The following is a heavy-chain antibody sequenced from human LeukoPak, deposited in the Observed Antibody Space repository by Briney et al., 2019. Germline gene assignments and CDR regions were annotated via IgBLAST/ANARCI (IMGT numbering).Heavy chain of an antibody. CDR3: ARDPSINYYDSRGYFDY. CDR1: GYTFTSYV. CDR2: ISAYNGNT. V-gene: IGHV1-18*01. Sequence: ASVKVSCKASGYTFTSYVISCVRQAPGQGLEWMEWISAYNGNTNYAQKLQGRVTMTTDTSTSTAYMELRSLRSDDTAVYYCARDPSINYYDSRGYFDYWGQGTLVTVSS. D-gene: IGHD3-22*01. J-gene: IGHJ4*02.